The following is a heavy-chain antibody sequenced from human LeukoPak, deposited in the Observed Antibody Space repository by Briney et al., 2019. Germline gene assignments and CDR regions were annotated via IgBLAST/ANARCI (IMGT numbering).Heavy chain of an antibody. CDR1: GFTFSDNY. V-gene: IGHV3-11*01. Sequence: PGGSLRLSCAASGFTFSDNYMSWIRQAPGKGLEWVSYISSSGSIYYADSVKGRFTISRDNAKNSLYLQMNSLRAEDTAVYYCAKSRRGGEFDYWGQGTLVTVSS. CDR3: AKSRRGGEFDY. CDR2: ISSSGSI. J-gene: IGHJ4*02. D-gene: IGHD2-15*01.